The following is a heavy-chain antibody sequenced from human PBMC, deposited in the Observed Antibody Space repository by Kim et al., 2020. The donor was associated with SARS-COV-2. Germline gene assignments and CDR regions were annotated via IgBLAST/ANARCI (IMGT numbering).Heavy chain of an antibody. D-gene: IGHD3-10*01. J-gene: IGHJ4*02. V-gene: IGHV4-39*01. CDR3: ASIYYGSGSYHNGGY. Sequence: SETLSLTCTVSGGSISTNNYYWGWIRQPPGKGLDWIGSIYYSGSTYYNPSLKSRVTISVDTSKNQFSLKLSSVTAAETAVYYCASIYYGSGSYHNGGYWGQGTLVTVS. CDR1: GGSISTNNYY. CDR2: IYYSGST.